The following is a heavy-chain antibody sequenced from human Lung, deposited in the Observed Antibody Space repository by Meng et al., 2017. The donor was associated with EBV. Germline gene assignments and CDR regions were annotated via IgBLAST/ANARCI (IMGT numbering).Heavy chain of an antibody. CDR1: GYTFNTYY. CDR2: INPSGGSS. Sequence: GQLVPVGAEVKKPGASGMVSCKASGYTFNTYYMHWVRQAPGQGLEWMGVINPSGGSSIYAQRFQGRVTMTSDTSTTTVYMDLSSLRSEDTAVYYCARVSKGGSYRFDPWGQGTLVTVSS. V-gene: IGHV1-46*02. D-gene: IGHD1-26*01. J-gene: IGHJ5*02. CDR3: ARVSKGGSYRFDP.